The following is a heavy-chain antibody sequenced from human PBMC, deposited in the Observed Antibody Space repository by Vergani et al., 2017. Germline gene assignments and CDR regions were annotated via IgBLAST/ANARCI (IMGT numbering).Heavy chain of an antibody. D-gene: IGHD3-16*02. CDR1: GYTFTSYA. J-gene: IGHJ4*02. V-gene: IGHV1-3*01. CDR3: AREGFYDDVWGSYRLRGGYYFDY. CDR2: INAGNVNT. Sequence: QVQLVQSGAEVKKPGASVKVSCKASGYTFTSYAMHWVRQAPGQRLEWMGWINAGNVNTKYSQKFQGRVTITRDTSASTAYMELSSLRSEDTAVYYCAREGFYDDVWGSYRLRGGYYFDYWGQGTLVTVSS.